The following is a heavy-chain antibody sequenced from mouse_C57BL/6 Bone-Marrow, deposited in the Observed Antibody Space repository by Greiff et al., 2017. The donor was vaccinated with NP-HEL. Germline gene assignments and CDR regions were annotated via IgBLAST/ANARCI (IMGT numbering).Heavy chain of an antibody. CDR3: AREGASCYGNYGGAMDY. V-gene: IGHV3-6*01. Sequence: ESGPGLVKPSQSLSLTCSVTGYSITSGYYWNWIRQFPGNKLEWMVYIRYDGSNNYNPSLKNRISITRDTSTNQFFLMLNSVTTEDTAIFDGAREGASCYGNYGGAMDYWGQGTSVTVSS. CDR1: GYSITSGYY. J-gene: IGHJ4*01. CDR2: IRYDGSN. D-gene: IGHD2-1*01.